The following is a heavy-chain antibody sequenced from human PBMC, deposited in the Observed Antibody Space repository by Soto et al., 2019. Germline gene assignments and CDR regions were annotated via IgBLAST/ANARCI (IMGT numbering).Heavy chain of an antibody. CDR1: GGSISSSSYY. J-gene: IGHJ4*02. D-gene: IGHD3-3*01. CDR3: ASRDFWSRYYPTIFHY. CDR2: IYYSGST. V-gene: IGHV4-39*01. Sequence: SETLSLTCTVSGGSISSSSYYWGWIRQPPGKGLEWIGSIYYSGSTYYNPSLKSRVTISVDTSKNQFSLKLSSVTAADTAVYYCASRDFWSRYYPTIFHYWGQGPLVTVSS.